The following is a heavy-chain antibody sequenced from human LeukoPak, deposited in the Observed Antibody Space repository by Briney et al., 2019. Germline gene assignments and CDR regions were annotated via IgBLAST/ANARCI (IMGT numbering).Heavy chain of an antibody. D-gene: IGHD3-3*01. CDR1: GFTFSSYG. CDR2: ISYDGSNK. CDR3: AKDVSGYPPDAFDI. Sequence: PGGSLRLFCAASGFTFSSYGMHWVRQAPGKGLEWVAVISYDGSNKYYADSVKGRFTISRDNSKNTLYLQMNSLRAEDTAVYYCAKDVSGYPPDAFDIWGQGTMVTVSS. V-gene: IGHV3-30*18. J-gene: IGHJ3*02.